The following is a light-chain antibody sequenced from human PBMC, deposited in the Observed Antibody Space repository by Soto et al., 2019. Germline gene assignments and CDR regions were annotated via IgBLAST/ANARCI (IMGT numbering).Light chain of an antibody. V-gene: IGLV2-8*01. Sequence: HSALTQPPSASGSPGQSVAISCTGTSSDVGGYNYVSWYQQHPGKAPKLMIYEVNKRTSGVPDRFSGSKSGNTASLTVTGHRAEDEADYYCSSYAGSSNVFGTGTKVTVL. CDR3: SSYAGSSNV. CDR1: SSDVGGYNY. J-gene: IGLJ1*01. CDR2: EVN.